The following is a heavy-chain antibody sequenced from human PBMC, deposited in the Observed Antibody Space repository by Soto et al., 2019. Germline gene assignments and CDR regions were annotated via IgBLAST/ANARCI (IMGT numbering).Heavy chain of an antibody. V-gene: IGHV1-18*01. CDR1: GYIFTAYG. Sequence: QVQLVQSGPEVKMPGASVKVSCKTSGYIFTAYGLAWLRQAPGQRPEWMGWVSTNDDRINYAQKFQGRVTMTTDRSTTTTSMELRSLRPDDTAVYYCARELNTESSAYYSFAFWGQGTLVTVSS. CDR3: ARELNTESSAYYSFAF. CDR2: VSTNDDRI. D-gene: IGHD3-22*01. J-gene: IGHJ4*02.